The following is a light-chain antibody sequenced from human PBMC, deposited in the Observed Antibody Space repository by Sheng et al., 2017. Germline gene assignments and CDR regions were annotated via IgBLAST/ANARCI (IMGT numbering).Light chain of an antibody. V-gene: IGKV1-5*03. Sequence: DIQMTQSPSTLSASVGDRVTITCRASQSISSWLAWYQQKPGKAPKLLIYKASSLESGVPSRFSGSGSGTEFTLTISSLQPDDFATYYCQQYNIISRTFGQGTKLEIK. CDR2: KAS. CDR1: QSISSW. J-gene: IGKJ2*01. CDR3: QQYNIISRT.